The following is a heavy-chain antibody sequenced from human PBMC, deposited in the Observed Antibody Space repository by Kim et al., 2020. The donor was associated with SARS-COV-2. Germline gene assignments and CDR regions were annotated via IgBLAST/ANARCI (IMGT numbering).Heavy chain of an antibody. CDR2: T. V-gene: IGHV3-15*01. Sequence: TDYAAPVKGRFTISRDDSKNTLYLQMNSLKTEDTAVYYCTTEGWLGELSPWGQGTLVTVSS. CDR3: TTEGWLGELSP. D-gene: IGHD3-16*02. J-gene: IGHJ5*02.